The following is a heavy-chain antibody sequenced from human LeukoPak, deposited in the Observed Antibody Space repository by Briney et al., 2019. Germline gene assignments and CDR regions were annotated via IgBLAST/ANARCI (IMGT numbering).Heavy chain of an antibody. D-gene: IGHD3-22*01. CDR1: GGSISSSNW. CDR3: AGGGFNYYDSSGYYYTLDY. V-gene: IGHV4-4*02. CDR2: IYHSGST. Sequence: SETLSLTCAISGGSISSSNWWSWVRQPPGQGLEWIGEIYHSGSTNYSPSLKSRVTISVDKSKNQFSLKLSSVTAADTAVYYCAGGGFNYYDSSGYYYTLDYWGQGTLVTVSS. J-gene: IGHJ4*02.